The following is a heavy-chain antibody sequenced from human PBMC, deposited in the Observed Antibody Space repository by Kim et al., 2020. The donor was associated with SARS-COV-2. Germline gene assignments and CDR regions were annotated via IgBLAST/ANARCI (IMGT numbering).Heavy chain of an antibody. V-gene: IGHV1-3*01. J-gene: IGHJ6*02. CDR1: GYTFTSYA. D-gene: IGHD3-22*01. CDR3: ARDQTAYYYDSSGYYSGGYYYYGMDV. Sequence: ASVKVSCKASGYTFTSYAMHWVRQAPGQRLEWMGWINAGNGNTKYSQKFQGRVTITRDTSASTAYMELSSLRSEDTAVYYCARDQTAYYYDSSGYYSGGYYYYGMDVWGQGTTVTVSS. CDR2: INAGNGNT.